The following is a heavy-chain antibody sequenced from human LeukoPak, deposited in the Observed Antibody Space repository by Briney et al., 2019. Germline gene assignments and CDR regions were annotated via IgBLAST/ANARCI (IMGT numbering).Heavy chain of an antibody. V-gene: IGHV4-30-4*08. CDR1: GGSISSGDYY. CDR3: ARHDSSEGMDV. Sequence: SETLSLTCTVSGGSISSGDYYWSWIREPPGKGLEWIGYIYYSGSTYYNPSLKSRVTISVDTSKNQFSLKLSSVTAADTAVYYCARHDSSEGMDVWGKGTTVTVSS. D-gene: IGHD3-22*01. J-gene: IGHJ6*04. CDR2: IYYSGST.